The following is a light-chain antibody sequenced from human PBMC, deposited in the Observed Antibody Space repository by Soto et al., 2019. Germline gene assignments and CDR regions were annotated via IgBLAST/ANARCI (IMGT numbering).Light chain of an antibody. Sequence: IQMTQSPSSLSASVGDRVTITCRASESINNCLSWFQQKPGQAPKLLIYAASTLQSGVPSRFSGSGSGTAFILTIDSLQSEDFASYFCHQTFIAPATFGQGNKVGVK. CDR2: AAS. CDR3: HQTFIAPAT. CDR1: ESINNC. J-gene: IGKJ1*01. V-gene: IGKV1-39*01.